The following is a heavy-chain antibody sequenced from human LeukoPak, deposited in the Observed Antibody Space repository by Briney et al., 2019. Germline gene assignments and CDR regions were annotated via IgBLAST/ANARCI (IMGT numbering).Heavy chain of an antibody. CDR2: IYYSGST. Sequence: SETLSLTCTVSGGSISSSSYYWSWIRQPPGKGLEWIGYIYYSGSTNYNPSLKSRVTISVDTSKNQFSLKLSSVTAADTAVYYCARGSNWFDPWGQGTLVTVSS. V-gene: IGHV4-61*01. CDR1: GGSISSSSYY. J-gene: IGHJ5*02. CDR3: ARGSNWFDP.